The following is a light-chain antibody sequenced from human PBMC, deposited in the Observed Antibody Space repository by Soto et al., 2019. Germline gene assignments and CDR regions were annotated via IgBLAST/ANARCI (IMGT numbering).Light chain of an antibody. Sequence: SYELTQSPSVSVAPGQTATISCSGHDIGSQSVHWYQQRADQAPVLVIYDVYDRPSGIPERFSGSISATTATLTISRVEVGDEADYYCQIWDGTLQHVIFGGGTKLTVL. V-gene: IGLV3-21*02. CDR2: DVY. J-gene: IGLJ2*01. CDR3: QIWDGTLQHVI. CDR1: DIGSQS.